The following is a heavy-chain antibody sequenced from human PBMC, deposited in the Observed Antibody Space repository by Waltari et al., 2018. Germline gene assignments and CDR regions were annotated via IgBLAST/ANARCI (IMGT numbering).Heavy chain of an antibody. J-gene: IGHJ1*01. CDR3: GRIAFGDDGGYFQY. V-gene: IGHV4-39*05. Sequence: QLQLQESGPGLVRPSETPSFTCTVSGGSITPNYTWAWIRQPPGKGLEWMGNMQYRGSTFYTPSLMSRVTISLDTSKNQFSLTLTSVDAADTAVYFCGRIAFGDDGGYFQYWGQGTLVTVSS. CDR2: MQYRGST. CDR1: GGSITPNYT. D-gene: IGHD4-17*01.